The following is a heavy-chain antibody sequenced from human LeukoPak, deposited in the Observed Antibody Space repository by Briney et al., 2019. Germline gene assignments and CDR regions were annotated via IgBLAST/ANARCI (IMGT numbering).Heavy chain of an antibody. Sequence: GGSLRLSCAASGFTFSSYAMHWVRQAPGKGLEWVAVISYDGSNKYYADSVKGRFTISRDNSKNTLYLQMNSLRAEDTAVYYCARDLGSCGGWGQGTLVTVSS. J-gene: IGHJ4*02. CDR3: ARDLGSCGG. D-gene: IGHD2-21*01. CDR1: GFTFSSYA. CDR2: ISYDGSNK. V-gene: IGHV3-30-3*01.